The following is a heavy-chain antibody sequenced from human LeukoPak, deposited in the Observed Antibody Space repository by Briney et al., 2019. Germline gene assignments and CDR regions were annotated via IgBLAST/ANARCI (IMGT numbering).Heavy chain of an antibody. J-gene: IGHJ4*02. V-gene: IGHV1-2*02. CDR3: ARDWDTAMVNIDY. D-gene: IGHD5-18*01. Sequence: GGSRRLSCAASGFTFSSYGMHWVRQAPGQGLEWMGWINPNSGGTNYAQKFQGRVTMTRDTSISTAYMELSRLRSDDTAVYYCARDWDTAMVNIDYWGQGTLVTVSS. CDR2: INPNSGGT. CDR1: GFTFSSYG.